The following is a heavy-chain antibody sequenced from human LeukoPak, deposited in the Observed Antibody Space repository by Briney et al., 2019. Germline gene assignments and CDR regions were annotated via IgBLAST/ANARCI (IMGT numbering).Heavy chain of an antibody. CDR1: GFTFSSYS. CDR2: ISSSSSYI. V-gene: IGHV3-21*01. J-gene: IGHJ3*02. CDR3: ARNEVVTAPDAFDI. D-gene: IGHD2-21*02. Sequence: GGSLRLSCAASGFTFSSYSMNWVRQAPGKGLEWVSSISSSSSYIYYADSVKGRFTISRDNAKNSLYLQMNSLRAEDTAVYYCARNEVVTAPDAFDIWGQGTMVTVSS.